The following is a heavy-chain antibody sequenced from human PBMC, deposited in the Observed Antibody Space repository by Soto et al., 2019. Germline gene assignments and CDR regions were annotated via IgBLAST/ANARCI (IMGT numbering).Heavy chain of an antibody. J-gene: IGHJ4*02. V-gene: IGHV1-18*01. Sequence: ASVKVSCKASGYTFSSYGFSWVRQAPGQGLEWMGWISAYNGKTNYLQRLQGRVNMTTDTSTSTAYMELKSLRSDDTAVYYCAKGNYYGSGIFYYWGQGTLVTVSS. D-gene: IGHD3-10*01. CDR2: ISAYNGKT. CDR3: AKGNYYGSGIFYY. CDR1: GYTFSSYG.